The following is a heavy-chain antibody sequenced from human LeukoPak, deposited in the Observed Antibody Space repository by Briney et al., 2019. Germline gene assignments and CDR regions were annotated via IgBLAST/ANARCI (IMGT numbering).Heavy chain of an antibody. Sequence: SETLSLTCTVSGGSISSSSYYWGWIRQPSGRGLEWIGSIYYSGSTYYNPSLKSRVTISVDTSKNQFSLKLSSVTAADTAVYYCARPKGGNWGYYFDYWGQGTLVTVSS. D-gene: IGHD4-23*01. J-gene: IGHJ4*02. V-gene: IGHV4-39*01. CDR1: GGSISSSSYY. CDR3: ARPKGGNWGYYFDY. CDR2: IYYSGST.